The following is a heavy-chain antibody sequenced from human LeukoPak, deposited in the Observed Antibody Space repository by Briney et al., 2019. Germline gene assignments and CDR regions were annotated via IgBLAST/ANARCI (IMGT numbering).Heavy chain of an antibody. Sequence: GGSLRLSCAASGFTSSSYAMSWVRQAPGKGLEWVSAISGSGGSTYYADSVKGRFTISRDNSKNTLYLQMNSLRAEDTAVYYCAKGGYQLLLHYYYYGMDVWGQGTTVTVSS. CDR1: GFTSSSYA. D-gene: IGHD2-2*01. CDR2: ISGSGGST. CDR3: AKGGYQLLLHYYYYGMDV. V-gene: IGHV3-23*01. J-gene: IGHJ6*02.